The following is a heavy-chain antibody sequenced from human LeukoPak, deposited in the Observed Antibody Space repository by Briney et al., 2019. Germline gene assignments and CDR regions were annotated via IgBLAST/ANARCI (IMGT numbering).Heavy chain of an antibody. Sequence: GGSLRLSCASSGFTFSSYAMHCVRQAPGKGLEWVAVISYDGSNKYYADSVKGRFTISRDNSKNTLYLQMNSLRAEDTAVYYCATDRKAWSRFGSPLDYWGQGTLVTVSS. CDR1: GFTFSSYA. V-gene: IGHV3-30-3*01. D-gene: IGHD1-26*01. J-gene: IGHJ4*02. CDR3: ATDRKAWSRFGSPLDY. CDR2: ISYDGSNK.